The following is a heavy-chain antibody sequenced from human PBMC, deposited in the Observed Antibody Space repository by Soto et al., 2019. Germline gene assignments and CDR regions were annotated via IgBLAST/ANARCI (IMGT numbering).Heavy chain of an antibody. V-gene: IGHV1-69*02. CDR2: IIPILGIA. Sequence: ASVKVSCKASGGTFSSYTISWVRQAPGQGLEWMGRIIPILGIANYAQKFQGRVTITADKSTSTAYMELSSLRSEDTAVYYCARLDEEYSGYDPAFDYWGQGTLVTVSS. J-gene: IGHJ4*02. D-gene: IGHD5-12*01. CDR3: ARLDEEYSGYDPAFDY. CDR1: GGTFSSYT.